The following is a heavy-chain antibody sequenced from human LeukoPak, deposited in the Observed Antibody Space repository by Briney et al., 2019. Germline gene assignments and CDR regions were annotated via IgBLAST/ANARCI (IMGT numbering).Heavy chain of an antibody. D-gene: IGHD2-21*01. J-gene: IGHJ3*02. Sequence: PSETLSLTCTVSGGSISSYYWSWIRQPPGKGLEWIGYIYYSGSTYYNPSLKSRVTISVDTSKNQFSLKLSSVTAADTAVYYCARSYCGGDCSDAFDIWGQGTMVTVSS. CDR3: ARSYCGGDCSDAFDI. V-gene: IGHV4-59*04. CDR2: IYYSGST. CDR1: GGSISSYY.